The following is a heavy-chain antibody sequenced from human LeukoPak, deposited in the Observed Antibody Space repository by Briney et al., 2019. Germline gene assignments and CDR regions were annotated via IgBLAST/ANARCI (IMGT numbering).Heavy chain of an antibody. CDR2: INQDGSEK. D-gene: IGHD2-21*02. CDR3: ARDVFCGGDCNSPKCN. J-gene: IGHJ4*02. CDR1: GFTFRSYW. Sequence: GGSLRLSCAASGFTFRSYWMSWVRQAPGKGLEWVANINQDGSEKYYVDSVKGRFTISRDNAENSLFLQLNSLRAEDTAVYYCARDVFCGGDCNSPKCNWGQGTLVTVSS. V-gene: IGHV3-7*01.